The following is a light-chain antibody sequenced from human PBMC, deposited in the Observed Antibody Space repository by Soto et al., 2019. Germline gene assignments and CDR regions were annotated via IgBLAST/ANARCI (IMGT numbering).Light chain of an antibody. V-gene: IGKV1-39*01. Sequence: DTQMTQSPSSLSASVGDRVTITCQASQDIRDYLNWYQQKPGKAPDLLIYTTTSLQSEVPSRFSGSGSETHFTLTITSLQPEDFATYFCQQTYSAPPWTFGPGTKVDI. CDR1: QDIRDY. J-gene: IGKJ1*01. CDR2: TTT. CDR3: QQTYSAPPWT.